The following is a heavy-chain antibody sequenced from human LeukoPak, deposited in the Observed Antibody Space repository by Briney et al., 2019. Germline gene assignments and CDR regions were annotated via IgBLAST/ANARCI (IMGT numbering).Heavy chain of an antibody. CDR3: AKDSPLLWFGELGQNWFDP. CDR1: GFTFSSYW. D-gene: IGHD3-10*01. J-gene: IGHJ5*02. Sequence: PGGSLRLSCAASGFTFSSYWMSWVRQAPGKGLEWVANIKQDGSEKYYVDSVKGRFTISRDNAKNSLYLQMNSLRAEDTAVYYCAKDSPLLWFGELGQNWFDPWGQGTLVTVSS. V-gene: IGHV3-7*03. CDR2: IKQDGSEK.